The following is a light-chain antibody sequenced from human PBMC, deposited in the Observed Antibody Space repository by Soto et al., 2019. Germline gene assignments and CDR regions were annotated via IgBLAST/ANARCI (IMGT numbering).Light chain of an antibody. CDR3: CSYAGGSTWV. CDR2: EDT. CDR1: NSDVGTYNL. Sequence: QSALTQPASVSGSPGQSITISCTGTNSDVGTYNLVSWYQQYPGKAPKLMIYEDTKRPSGVSDRFSGSKSGNLASLIITGLQAEDEADYYCCSYAGGSTWVFGGGTQLTVL. V-gene: IGLV2-23*01. J-gene: IGLJ3*02.